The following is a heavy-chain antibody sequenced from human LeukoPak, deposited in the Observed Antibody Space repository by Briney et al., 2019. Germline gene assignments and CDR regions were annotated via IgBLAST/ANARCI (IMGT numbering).Heavy chain of an antibody. Sequence: PSETLSLTCTVSGGSITNYYWSWIRQPPEKGLEWIGSIYHRVSSTYNDSLKSRVTMSIDTSKKLSSLKLSPVTATDTAMYYCARRGSWSGQYAFDVWGQGTLVTVSS. CDR2: IYHRVSS. J-gene: IGHJ3*01. V-gene: IGHV4-59*08. CDR3: ARRGSWSGQYAFDV. CDR1: GGSITNYY. D-gene: IGHD6-13*01.